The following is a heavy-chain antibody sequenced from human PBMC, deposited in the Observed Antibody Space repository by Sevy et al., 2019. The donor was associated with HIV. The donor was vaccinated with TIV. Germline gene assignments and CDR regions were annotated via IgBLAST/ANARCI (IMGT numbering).Heavy chain of an antibody. D-gene: IGHD1-7*01. CDR3: AKSKNYLDAFDI. V-gene: IGHV3-23*01. J-gene: IGHJ3*02. Sequence: GGSLRLSCAASGFTFNSYAMNWVRQAPGKGLEWVSTISGSGVTTYHADSVKGRFTISRDNSKNTLYLQMNSLRAEGTAVYYCAKSKNYLDAFDIWGQGTKVTVSS. CDR1: GFTFNSYA. CDR2: ISGSGVTT.